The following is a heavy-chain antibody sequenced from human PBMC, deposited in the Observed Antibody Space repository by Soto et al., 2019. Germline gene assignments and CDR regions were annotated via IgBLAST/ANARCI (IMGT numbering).Heavy chain of an antibody. J-gene: IGHJ4*02. Sequence: ASVKVSCKASGYTFSSYYVHWVRQAPGQGLEWMGIISSSGGYTTYAQKFQGRVTMTSDTSTSTVHMDLSSLRSDDSAVYYCARDGGAAGFDYWGQGTLVTAPQ. CDR2: ISSSGGYT. D-gene: IGHD3-16*01. V-gene: IGHV1-46*01. CDR3: ARDGGAAGFDY. CDR1: GYTFSSYY.